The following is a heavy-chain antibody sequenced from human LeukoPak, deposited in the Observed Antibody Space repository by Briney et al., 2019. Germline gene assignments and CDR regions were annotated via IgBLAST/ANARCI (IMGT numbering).Heavy chain of an antibody. Sequence: GGSLRLSCAASAFTFNIYAMHWVRQAPGKGLEWVAVISYDGSDKYYADSVKGRFTISRDNSNNTLYLQMNSLRVEDTAVYYCARRWSFDYWGQGTLVTVSS. V-gene: IGHV3-30*04. J-gene: IGHJ4*02. CDR3: ARRWSFDY. CDR2: ISYDGSDK. D-gene: IGHD6-13*01. CDR1: AFTFNIYA.